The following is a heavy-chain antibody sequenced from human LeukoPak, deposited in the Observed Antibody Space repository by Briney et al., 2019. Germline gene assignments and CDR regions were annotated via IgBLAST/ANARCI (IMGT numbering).Heavy chain of an antibody. D-gene: IGHD4-17*01. V-gene: IGHV4-39*07. CDR2: MSYSGRT. CDR1: GGSISISNYY. J-gene: IGHJ5*02. CDR3: ARSPQGTATTANWLDP. Sequence: PSETLSLTCTVSGGSISISNYYWGWIRQPPGKGLEWIGSMSYSGRTYYNPSLKTRVTVSLDTSKNRFSLNLISVTAADTAVYYCARSPQGTATTANWLDPWGQGTLVTVSS.